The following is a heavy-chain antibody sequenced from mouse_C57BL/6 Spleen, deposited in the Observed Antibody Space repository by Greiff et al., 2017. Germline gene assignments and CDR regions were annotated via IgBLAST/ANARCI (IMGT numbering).Heavy chain of an antibody. Sequence: ESGPGLVKPSQSLSLTCSVTGYSITSGYYWNWIRQFPGNKLEWMGYISYDGSNNYNPSLKNRISITRDKSKNQFFLKLNSMTTEDTATYYCATLGLSAMDYWGQGTSVTVSS. CDR3: ATLGLSAMDY. V-gene: IGHV3-6*01. CDR2: ISYDGSN. CDR1: GYSITSGYY. D-gene: IGHD6-2*01. J-gene: IGHJ4*01.